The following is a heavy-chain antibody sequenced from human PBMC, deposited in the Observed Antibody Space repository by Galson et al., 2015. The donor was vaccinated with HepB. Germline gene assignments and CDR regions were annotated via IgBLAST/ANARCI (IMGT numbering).Heavy chain of an antibody. Sequence: QSGAEVKKPGESLKISCKGSGYSFTSYWIGWVRQMPGKGLEWMGIIYPGDSDTRYSPSFQGQVTISADKSISTAYLQWSSLKASDTAMYYCARHLSGSLPYYYYYGMDVWGQGTTVTVSS. V-gene: IGHV5-51*01. CDR2: IYPGDSDT. CDR1: GYSFTSYW. CDR3: ARHLSGSLPYYYYYGMDV. D-gene: IGHD1-26*01. J-gene: IGHJ6*02.